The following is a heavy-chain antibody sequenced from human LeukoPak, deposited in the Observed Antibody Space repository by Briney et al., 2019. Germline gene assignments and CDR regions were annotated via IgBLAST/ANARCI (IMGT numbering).Heavy chain of an antibody. D-gene: IGHD5-18*01. Sequence: GGSLRLSCAASGFTFSSYAMSWVRQAPGKGLEWVSAISGSGGSTYYADSVKGRFTISRDNSKNTLYLQMNSLRAEDTAVYYCAKDLWQYVDTSMVIDYWGQGTLVTVSS. CDR2: ISGSGGST. CDR3: AKDLWQYVDTSMVIDY. J-gene: IGHJ4*02. CDR1: GFTFSSYA. V-gene: IGHV3-23*01.